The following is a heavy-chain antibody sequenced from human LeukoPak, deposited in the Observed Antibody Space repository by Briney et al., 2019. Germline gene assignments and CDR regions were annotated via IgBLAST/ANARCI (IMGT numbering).Heavy chain of an antibody. J-gene: IGHJ4*02. D-gene: IGHD6-13*01. CDR3: AKDLRSRTRTEAAPDY. CDR1: GFTFSSYG. V-gene: IGHV3-30*18. Sequence: GGSLRLSCAASGFTFSSYGMHWVRQAPGKGLEWVAVISYDGSNKYYADSVKGRFTISRDNSKNTLYLQMNSLRAEDTAVYYCAKDLRSRTRTEAAPDYWGQGTLVTVSS. CDR2: ISYDGSNK.